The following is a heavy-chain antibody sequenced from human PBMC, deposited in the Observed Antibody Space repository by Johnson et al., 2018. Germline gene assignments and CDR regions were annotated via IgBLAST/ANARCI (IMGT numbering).Heavy chain of an antibody. CDR3: EGWREGAYCGGDCYPGGISYYYGMDV. CDR1: GFTFSSYG. Sequence: QVQLVESGGGVVQPGRSLRLSCAASGFTFSSYGMHWVRQAQGKGLEWLAFTSSDGSNKYYTDSVKGRFTISIDNYQTTRYVQMNSLRDEDTAVSYGEGWREGAYCGGDCYPGGISYYYGMDVWGQGTTVTVSS. CDR2: TSSDGSNK. D-gene: IGHD2-21*02. J-gene: IGHJ6*02. V-gene: IGHV3-30*03.